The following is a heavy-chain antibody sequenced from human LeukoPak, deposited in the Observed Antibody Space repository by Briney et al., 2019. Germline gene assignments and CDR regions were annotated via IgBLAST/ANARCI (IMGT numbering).Heavy chain of an antibody. CDR3: AREALGYCSGGSCHSDYYYYYYMDV. V-gene: IGHV1-18*01. Sequence: ASVKVSCKASGYTFTSYGISWVRQAPGQGLEWMGWISAYTGNTNYAQKLQGRVTMTTDTSTSTAYMELRSLRSDDTAVYYCAREALGYCSGGSCHSDYYYYYYMDVWGKGTTVTVSS. CDR2: ISAYTGNT. J-gene: IGHJ6*03. CDR1: GYTFTSYG. D-gene: IGHD2-15*01.